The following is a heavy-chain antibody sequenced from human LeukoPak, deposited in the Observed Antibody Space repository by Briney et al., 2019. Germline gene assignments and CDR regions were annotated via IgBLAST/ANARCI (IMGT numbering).Heavy chain of an antibody. J-gene: IGHJ5*02. V-gene: IGHV3-66*02. CDR2: IWADGTT. CDR3: ARDGAGIESWVELDP. D-gene: IGHD5-24*01. CDR1: GFTFSYVW. Sequence: GGSLRLSCAASGFTFSYVWMSWVRQAPGRRLEWVSFIWADGTTFYTDSVRGRFTVSRDQFKNTLYLQMSSLRPDDTALYYCARDGAGIESWVELDPWGQGTQVTVSA.